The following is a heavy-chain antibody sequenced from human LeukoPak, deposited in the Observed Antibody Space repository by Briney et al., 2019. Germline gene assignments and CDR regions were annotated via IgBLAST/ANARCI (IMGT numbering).Heavy chain of an antibody. D-gene: IGHD2/OR15-2a*01. CDR2: INSDGSST. CDR1: GFTFSNYW. V-gene: IGHV3-74*01. Sequence: GGSLRLSCAASGFTFSNYWMHWVRQAPGKGLVWVSRINSDGSSTSYADSVKGRFTISRDNAKNTLYLQMNSLRAEDTAVYYCARVPSIRFSPIDYWGQGTLVTVSS. CDR3: ARVPSIRFSPIDY. J-gene: IGHJ4*02.